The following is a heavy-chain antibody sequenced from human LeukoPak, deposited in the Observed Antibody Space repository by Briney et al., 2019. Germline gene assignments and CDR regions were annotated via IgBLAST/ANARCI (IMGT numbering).Heavy chain of an antibody. CDR2: ISDSGFDT. J-gene: IGHJ4*02. V-gene: IGHV3-23*01. D-gene: IGHD6-13*01. Sequence: SGGSLRLSCAASGFTFSDYAMSWLRQAPGRGLEWVSAISDSGFDTYYADSVKGRLTMSRDNSRSTLYLQMNRLRAEDTAVYYCANGNSNSPKDYWGQGTLVTVSS. CDR1: GFTFSDYA. CDR3: ANGNSNSPKDY.